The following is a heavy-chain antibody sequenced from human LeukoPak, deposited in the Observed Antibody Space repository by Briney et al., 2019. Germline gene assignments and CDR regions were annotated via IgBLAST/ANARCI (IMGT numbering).Heavy chain of an antibody. V-gene: IGHV1-2*02. CDR2: INPNSGGT. CDR3: ASRGIAVAGKRFDP. CDR1: GYTLTDYY. J-gene: IGHJ5*02. D-gene: IGHD6-19*01. Sequence: ASVKVPCKASGYTLTDYYMHWVRQAPGQGLEWMRWINPNSGGTNYAQKFQGRVTMTRDTSISTAYMELSSLRSDDTAVYYCASRGIAVAGKRFDPWGQGTLVTVSS.